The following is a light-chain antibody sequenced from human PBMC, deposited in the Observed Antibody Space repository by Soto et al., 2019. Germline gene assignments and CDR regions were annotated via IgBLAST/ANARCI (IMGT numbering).Light chain of an antibody. J-gene: IGKJ4*01. Sequence: EIGLTKSPATLSLSPGERATLSCRASQSLDNYLAWYQHKPGQAPRLLIYDASTRATDIPARFSGSGSGTDFTLIISSLEPEDFSVYYCQQRGHWPSFGGGTKVEIK. CDR3: QQRGHWPS. V-gene: IGKV3-11*01. CDR1: QSLDNY. CDR2: DAS.